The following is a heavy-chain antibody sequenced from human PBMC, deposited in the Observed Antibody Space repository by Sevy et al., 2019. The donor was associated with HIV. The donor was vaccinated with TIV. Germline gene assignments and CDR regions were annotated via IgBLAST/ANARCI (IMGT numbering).Heavy chain of an antibody. CDR3: ARDRNNYDSSGYPKGIDV. CDR1: GYTFTRYG. V-gene: IGHV1-18*01. D-gene: IGHD3-22*01. J-gene: IGHJ6*02. CDR2: SSAYNGTT. Sequence: ASVKVSCKASGYTFTRYGISWVRQAPGQGLEWMGWSSAYNGTTNYAQKLQGRVTMTTDTSTSTAYMELRRLRSDDTAVSYCARDRNNYDSSGYPKGIDVWGHGTTVTVSS.